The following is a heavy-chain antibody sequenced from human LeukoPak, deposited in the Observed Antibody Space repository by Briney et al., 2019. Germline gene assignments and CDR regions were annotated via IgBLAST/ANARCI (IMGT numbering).Heavy chain of an antibody. CDR3: TRGYVGIDY. V-gene: IGHV3-48*04. Sequence: GGSLRLSCAASGFTLSSYSMNWVRQAPGKGLEWVSYISSSSSTIYYADSVKGRFTISRDNAKNTLFLQMNSLRAEDTAVYYCTRGYVGIDYWGQGTLVTVSS. CDR2: ISSSSSTI. J-gene: IGHJ4*02. D-gene: IGHD5-12*01. CDR1: GFTLSSYS.